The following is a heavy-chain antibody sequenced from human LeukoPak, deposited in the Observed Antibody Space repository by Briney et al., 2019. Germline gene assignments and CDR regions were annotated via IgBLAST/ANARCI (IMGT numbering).Heavy chain of an antibody. V-gene: IGHV1-46*01. CDR3: ARGNTLNVLLWFGELES. J-gene: IGHJ5*02. D-gene: IGHD3-10*01. Sequence: ASVKVSCKASGGTFSSYAISWVRQAPGQGLEWMGIINPSDGSTNYAQKLQGRVTMTRDTSTSTVYMELSSLRSEDTAVFYCARGNTLNVLLWFGELESWGQGTLVTVSS. CDR2: INPSDGST. CDR1: GGTFSSYA.